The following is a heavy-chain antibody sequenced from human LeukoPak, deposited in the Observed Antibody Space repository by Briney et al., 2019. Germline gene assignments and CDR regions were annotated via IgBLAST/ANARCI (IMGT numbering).Heavy chain of an antibody. CDR1: GGSISSYY. CDR2: IYYSGST. Sequence: SETLSLTCTVSGGSISSYYWSWIRQPPGKGLVWIGYIYYSGSTNYNPSLKSRVTISVDTSKNQFSLKLSSVTAADTAVYYCARLYYDSRGYRSGWFDPWGQGTLVTVSS. D-gene: IGHD3-22*01. J-gene: IGHJ5*02. CDR3: ARLYYDSRGYRSGWFDP. V-gene: IGHV4-59*08.